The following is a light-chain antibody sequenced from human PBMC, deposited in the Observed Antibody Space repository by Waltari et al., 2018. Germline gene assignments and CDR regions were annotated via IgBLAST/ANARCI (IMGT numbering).Light chain of an antibody. J-gene: IGKJ1*01. V-gene: IGKV4-1*01. CDR1: QSVLYRSNNKEY. CDR2: WAS. Sequence: DIVMTQFPDSLAVSPGERATINCKSSQSVLYRSNNKEYLAWYQQKPGQPAKLLVYWASTRESGVPDRFSGSGSGTDFTLTISSLQAEDVAVYYCQQYCTTPTFGQGTKVEIK. CDR3: QQYCTTPT.